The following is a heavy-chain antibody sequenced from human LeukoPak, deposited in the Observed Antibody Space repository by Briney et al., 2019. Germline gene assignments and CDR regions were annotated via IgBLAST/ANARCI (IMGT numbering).Heavy chain of an antibody. J-gene: IGHJ3*02. D-gene: IGHD4-17*01. CDR2: ITSSGGAI. V-gene: IGHV3-11*04. CDR3: AKDKGGAVTLRAFDI. CDR1: GSTFSNYY. Sequence: PGGSLRLSCAASGSTFSNYYMTWIRQAPGKGLEWVSYITSSGGAIYYADSVKGRFTISRDNAKNSLYLQMNSLRAEDTAVYYCAKDKGGAVTLRAFDIWGQGTMVTVSS.